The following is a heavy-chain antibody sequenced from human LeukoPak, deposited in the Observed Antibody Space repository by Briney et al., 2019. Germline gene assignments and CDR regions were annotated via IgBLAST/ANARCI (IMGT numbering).Heavy chain of an antibody. CDR1: GFTFSSYG. J-gene: IGHJ2*01. V-gene: IGHV3-30*03. CDR3: ARDRAAIGIYWYFDL. D-gene: IGHD6-13*01. CDR2: FSNDGSTK. Sequence: GGSLRLSCAASGFTFSSYGMHWVRQAPGKGLEWVAVFSNDGSTKYYADSVKGRFTISRDNSKNTLYMQMNSLRVEDTAVYYCARDRAAIGIYWYFDLWGRGTPVTVSS.